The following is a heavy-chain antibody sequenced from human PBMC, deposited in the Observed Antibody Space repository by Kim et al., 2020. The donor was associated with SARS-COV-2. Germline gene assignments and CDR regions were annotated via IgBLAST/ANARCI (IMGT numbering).Heavy chain of an antibody. V-gene: IGHV3-23*01. D-gene: IGHD2-15*01. CDR3: AKDTGSRSFDY. Sequence: ADSGKGRFNISRDNSKHTLFLQMNSLRAEDTAIYYCAKDTGSRSFDYWGQGTLLTVSS. J-gene: IGHJ4*02.